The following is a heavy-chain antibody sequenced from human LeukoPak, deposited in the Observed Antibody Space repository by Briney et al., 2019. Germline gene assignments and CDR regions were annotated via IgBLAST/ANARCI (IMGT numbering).Heavy chain of an antibody. V-gene: IGHV3-23*01. D-gene: IGHD3-22*01. Sequence: PGGSLRLSCAASGFTFSSYAMSWVRQAPGKGLEWVSAISGSGGSTYYADSVKGRFTISRDNSKNTLYLQMNSLRAEDTAVYYCAKDRYYDSSGYYLFNYFDYWGQGTLVTVSS. CDR1: GFTFSSYA. CDR2: ISGSGGST. J-gene: IGHJ4*02. CDR3: AKDRYYDSSGYYLFNYFDY.